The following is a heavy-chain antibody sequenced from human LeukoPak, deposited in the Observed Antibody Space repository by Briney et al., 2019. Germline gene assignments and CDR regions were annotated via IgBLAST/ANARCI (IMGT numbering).Heavy chain of an antibody. CDR2: IYASGST. V-gene: IGHV4-61*02. CDR3: ARAKGYSSGWYASWVAVDI. J-gene: IGHJ3*02. D-gene: IGHD6-19*01. CDR1: GGSISSGSYY. Sequence: PSQTLSLTCTVSGGSISSGSYYWSWIRQPAGKGLEWIGRIYASGSTNYNPSLKSRVTISVDTSKNQFSLKLSSVTAADTAVYYCARAKGYSSGWYASWVAVDIWGQGTMVTVSS.